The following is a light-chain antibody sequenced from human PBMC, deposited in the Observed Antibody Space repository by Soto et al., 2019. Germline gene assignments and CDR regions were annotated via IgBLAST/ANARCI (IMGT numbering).Light chain of an antibody. V-gene: IGKV3-20*01. CDR3: QQYGSPWT. CDR1: QSVSSSY. CDR2: GAS. Sequence: EIVLTQSPGTLSLSPGERATLSCRASQSVSSSYLAWYQQKPGQAPRLLIYGASSRATGIPDRFSGSGSGTDFALTISRLEPEDFGGYYCQQYGSPWTFGQGTKVEIK. J-gene: IGKJ1*01.